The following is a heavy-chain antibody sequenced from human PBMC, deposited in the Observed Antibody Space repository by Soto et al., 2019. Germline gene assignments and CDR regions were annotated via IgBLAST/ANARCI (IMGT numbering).Heavy chain of an antibody. Sequence: ASVKVSCKASGYTFTSYAISWVRQAPGQGLEWMGWISAYNGNTNYAQKLQGRVTMTTDTSASTAYMELSSLRSEDTAAYYCARDLGGWPDYWGQGTLVTVSS. V-gene: IGHV1-18*01. D-gene: IGHD2-15*01. CDR1: GYTFTSYA. CDR2: ISAYNGNT. CDR3: ARDLGGWPDY. J-gene: IGHJ4*02.